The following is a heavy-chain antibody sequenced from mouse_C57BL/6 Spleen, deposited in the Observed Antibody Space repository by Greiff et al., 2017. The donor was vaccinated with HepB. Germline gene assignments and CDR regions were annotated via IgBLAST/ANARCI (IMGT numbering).Heavy chain of an antibody. V-gene: IGHV2-5*01. D-gene: IGHD2-5*01. CDR3: AKYSNYVGGAMDY. J-gene: IGHJ4*01. Sequence: VQLVESGPGLVQPSQSLSITCTVSGFSLTSYGVHWVRQSPGKGLEWLGVIWRGGSTDYNAAFMSRLSITKDNSKSQVFFKMNSLQADDTAIYYCAKYSNYVGGAMDYWGQGTSVTVSS. CDR2: IWRGGST. CDR1: GFSLTSYG.